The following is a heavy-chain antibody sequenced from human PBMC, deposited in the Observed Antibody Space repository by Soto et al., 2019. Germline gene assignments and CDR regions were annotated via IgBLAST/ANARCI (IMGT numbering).Heavy chain of an antibody. CDR2: INPNSGGT. V-gene: IGHV1-2*02. D-gene: IGHD3-22*01. J-gene: IGHJ4*02. CDR1: GYTFTGYY. Sequence: ASVKVSCKASGYTFTGYYMHWVRQAPGQGLGWMGWINPNSGGTNYAQKFQGRVTMTRDTSISTAYMELSRLRSDDTAVYYCARLDDSSGYYFDYWGQGTLVTVSS. CDR3: ARLDDSSGYYFDY.